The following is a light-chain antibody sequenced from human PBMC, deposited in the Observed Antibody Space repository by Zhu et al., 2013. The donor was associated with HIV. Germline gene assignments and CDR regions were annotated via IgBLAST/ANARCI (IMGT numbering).Light chain of an antibody. Sequence: EIVLTQSPGTLSVSPGDGATLSCRASQTVVNNYLAWYQQKPGQAPRLLVYGASNRVTGIPDRFSGSGSGTDFTLTISRLEPEDSAVYYCQQCSFAPLTFGGGTKVEI. CDR2: GAS. J-gene: IGKJ4*01. CDR1: QTVVNNY. V-gene: IGKV3-20*01. CDR3: QQCSFAPLT.